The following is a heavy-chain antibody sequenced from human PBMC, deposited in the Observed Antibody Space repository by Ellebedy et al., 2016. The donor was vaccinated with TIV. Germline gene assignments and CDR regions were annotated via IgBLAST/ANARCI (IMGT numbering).Heavy chain of an antibody. V-gene: IGHV3-23*01. D-gene: IGHD6-6*01. CDR2: ISGSGGST. J-gene: IGHJ4*02. CDR3: ARVTEYSSSSGGGY. CDR1: GFTFSSYA. Sequence: GGSLRLSXAASGFTFSSYAMSWVRQAPGKGLEWVSAISGSGGSTYYADSVKGRFTISRDNSKNTLYLQMNSLRAEDTAVYYCARVTEYSSSSGGGYWGQGTLVTVSS.